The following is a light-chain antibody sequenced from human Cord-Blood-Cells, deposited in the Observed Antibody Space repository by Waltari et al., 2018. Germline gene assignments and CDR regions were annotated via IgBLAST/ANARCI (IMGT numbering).Light chain of an antibody. Sequence: QSALTQPASVSGSPGQAITISCPGTSSDVGGYNYVSGYQQHPGKAPKLMIFDVSNRPSGVSNRFSGSKSGNTASLTISGLQAEDGADYYCSSYTSSSSWVFGGGTKLTVL. CDR1: SSDVGGYNY. J-gene: IGLJ3*02. V-gene: IGLV2-14*03. CDR3: SSYTSSSSWV. CDR2: DVS.